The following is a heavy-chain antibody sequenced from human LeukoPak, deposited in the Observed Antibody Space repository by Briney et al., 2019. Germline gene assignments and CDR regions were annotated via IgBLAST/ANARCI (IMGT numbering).Heavy chain of an antibody. V-gene: IGHV5-51*01. D-gene: IGHD3-10*01. CDR3: ARRGYGSGSYFPTYMDV. CDR2: IYPGDSDT. Sequence: GESLQISCQGSGYPFTQYWIGWVRQMPGKGLEWMGIIYPGDSDTRYSPSFQGQVTISADKSISTASLQWSRLMASDTAMYYCARRGYGSGSYFPTYMDVWGKGTTVTVSS. CDR1: GYPFTQYW. J-gene: IGHJ6*03.